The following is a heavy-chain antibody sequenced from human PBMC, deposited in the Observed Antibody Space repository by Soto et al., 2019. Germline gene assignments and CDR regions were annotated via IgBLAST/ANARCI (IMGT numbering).Heavy chain of an antibody. V-gene: IGHV4-31*03. CDR1: GGSISSGGYY. CDR3: ARGAIGSGSYPRGNWFDP. CDR2: IYYSGST. D-gene: IGHD3-10*01. J-gene: IGHJ5*02. Sequence: KPSETLSLTCTVSGGSISSGGYYWSWIRQHPGKGLEWIGYIYYSGSTYYNPSLKSRVTISVDTSKNQFSLKLSSVTAADTAVYYCARGAIGSGSYPRGNWFDPWGQGPLVTVSS.